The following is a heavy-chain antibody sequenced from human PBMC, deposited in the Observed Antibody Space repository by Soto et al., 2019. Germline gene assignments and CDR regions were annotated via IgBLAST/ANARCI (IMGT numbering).Heavy chain of an antibody. V-gene: IGHV4-59*08. CDR1: GGSISSYY. Sequence: QVQLQESGPGLVKPSETLSLTCTVSGGSISSYYWSWIRQPPGKGLEWLGYIYYSGSTNYNPPLNNRVTISEDTANTQFSLKRSAVTAADTAVYDRARQCWYSSCRSYWYFDLRGRGTLVTVSS. J-gene: IGHJ2*01. D-gene: IGHD6-13*01. CDR2: IYYSGST. CDR3: ARQCWYSSCRSYWYFDL.